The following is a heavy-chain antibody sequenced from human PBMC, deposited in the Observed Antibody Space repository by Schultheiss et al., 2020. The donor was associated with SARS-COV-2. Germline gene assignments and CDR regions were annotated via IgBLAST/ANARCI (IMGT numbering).Heavy chain of an antibody. Sequence: GGSLRLSCAASGFTFSSYWMSWVRQAPGKGLEWVSSISSSSSYIYYADSVKGRFTISRDNAKNSLYLQMNSLRAEDTAVYYCARSREHSSNVRGCAFDIWGQGTMVTVSS. CDR1: GFTFSSYW. V-gene: IGHV3-21*01. D-gene: IGHD6-6*01. CDR2: ISSSSSYI. CDR3: ARSREHSSNVRGCAFDI. J-gene: IGHJ3*02.